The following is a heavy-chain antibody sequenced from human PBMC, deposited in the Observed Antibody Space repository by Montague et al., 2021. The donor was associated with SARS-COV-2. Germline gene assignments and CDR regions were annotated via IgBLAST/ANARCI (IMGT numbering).Heavy chain of an antibody. CDR3: ARDRQRSYYYGSGTYTWGGYGIDF. Sequence: SETLSLTCTGSGGCISGEHWRWTREHAAEGLARYGLVYSSGRAKYNPSLRSRVTMSVDTSKNQFSLKLSSVTAADTALYYCARDRQRSYYYGSGTYTWGGYGIDFWGQGTTVTVSS. CDR1: GGCISGEH. J-gene: IGHJ6*02. V-gene: IGHV4-4*07. CDR2: VYSSGRA. D-gene: IGHD3-10*01.